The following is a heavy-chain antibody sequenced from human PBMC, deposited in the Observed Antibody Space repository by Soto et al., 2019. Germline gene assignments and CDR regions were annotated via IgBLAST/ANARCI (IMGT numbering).Heavy chain of an antibody. D-gene: IGHD3-10*01. J-gene: IGHJ6*02. Sequence: PSETLSLTCTVSGGSISSYYWSWIRQPAGKGLEWIGRIYTSGSTNYNPSLKSRVTMPVDTSKNQFSLKLSSVTAADTAVYYCARGWVGSGSYYKGYYYGMDVWGQGTTVTVSS. CDR3: ARGWVGSGSYYKGYYYGMDV. CDR2: IYTSGST. CDR1: GGSISSYY. V-gene: IGHV4-4*07.